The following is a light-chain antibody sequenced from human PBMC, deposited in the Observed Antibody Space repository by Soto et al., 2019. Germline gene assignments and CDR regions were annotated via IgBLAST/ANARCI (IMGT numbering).Light chain of an antibody. J-gene: IGKJ1*01. Sequence: EIVLTQSPDTLSLSPGDRATLSCRASQSVGSSLAWYQQRPGQAPRLLIYDASNRATDIPARFSGSGSGTDFTLTISSLEPEDFAVYYCQQYNNWPTFGQGTKVEIK. CDR2: DAS. CDR1: QSVGSS. CDR3: QQYNNWPT. V-gene: IGKV3-11*01.